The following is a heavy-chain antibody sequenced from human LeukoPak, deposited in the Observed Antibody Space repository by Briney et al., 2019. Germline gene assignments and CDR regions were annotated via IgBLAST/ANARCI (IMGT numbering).Heavy chain of an antibody. CDR3: ARANYYYYYMDV. V-gene: IGHV5-51*01. Sequence: GESLKISCQGSGYSFTTYWIAWVRQMPGKGLEWMGIIHPTDSDTRYSPSFQGQVTISADKSISTAYLQWSSLKASDTAMYYCARANYYYYYMDVWGKGTTVTISS. J-gene: IGHJ6*03. CDR1: GYSFTTYW. CDR2: IHPTDSDT.